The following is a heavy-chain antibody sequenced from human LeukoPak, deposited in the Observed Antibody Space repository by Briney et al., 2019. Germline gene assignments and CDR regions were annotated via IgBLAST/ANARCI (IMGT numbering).Heavy chain of an antibody. CDR3: TAPFRYSSPGYYYYYMDV. Sequence: PGGSLRLSCTASGFTFKNAWMSWVRQAPGKGLEWVGRITSKSDGGTTDYAAPVKGRFTISRDDAKNTLYLQMNSLQTDDTAVYYCTAPFRYSSPGYYYYYMDVWGKGTTVT. V-gene: IGHV3-15*01. CDR1: GFTFKNAW. J-gene: IGHJ6*03. D-gene: IGHD3-22*01. CDR2: ITSKSDGGTT.